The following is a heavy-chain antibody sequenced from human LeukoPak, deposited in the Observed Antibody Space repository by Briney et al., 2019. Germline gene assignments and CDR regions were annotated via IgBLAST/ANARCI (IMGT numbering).Heavy chain of an antibody. D-gene: IGHD6-13*01. J-gene: IGHJ5*02. CDR2: MYSRGDT. V-gene: IGHV3-53*01. CDR3: ARDAPQVPAAGVLAS. CDR1: GFTVSDNY. Sequence: PGGSLRLSCAASGFTVSDNYMSWVRQAPGKGLEWVSVMYSRGDTYYASSVKGRFTFSRDISKNTLYLQMDGLRNEDTAMYYCARDAPQVPAAGVLASWGQGTLVIVSS.